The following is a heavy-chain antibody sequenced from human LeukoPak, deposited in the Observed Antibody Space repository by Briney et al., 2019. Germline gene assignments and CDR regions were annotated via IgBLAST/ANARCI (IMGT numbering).Heavy chain of an antibody. CDR2: ITPDGNAA. CDR3: TRSGYSNGYDY. J-gene: IGHJ4*02. Sequence: PGGSLRLSCAAPGFTFSGHWMHWVRHVPGKGLMAVSRITPDGNAAAYADSVKGRFTISRDNAKNTLYLEMNSLTAEDTALYHCTRSGYSNGYDYWGQGTLVTVSS. CDR1: GFTFSGHW. D-gene: IGHD2-15*01. V-gene: IGHV3-74*03.